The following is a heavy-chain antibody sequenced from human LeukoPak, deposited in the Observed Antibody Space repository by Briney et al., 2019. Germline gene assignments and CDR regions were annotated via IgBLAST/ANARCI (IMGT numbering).Heavy chain of an antibody. CDR3: AKDLDCSSTSCYPDY. V-gene: IGHV3-23*01. CDR1: GFTSSSYA. D-gene: IGHD2-2*01. Sequence: GGSLRLSCAASGFTSSSYAMSWVRQAPGKGLEWVSAISGSGGSTYYADSVKGRFTISRDNSKNTLYLQMNSLRAEDSAVYYCAKDLDCSSTSCYPDYWGQGTLVTVSS. CDR2: ISGSGGST. J-gene: IGHJ4*02.